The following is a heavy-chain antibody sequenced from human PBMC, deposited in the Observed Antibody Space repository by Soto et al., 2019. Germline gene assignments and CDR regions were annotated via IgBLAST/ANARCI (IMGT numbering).Heavy chain of an antibody. J-gene: IGHJ6*02. D-gene: IGHD3-10*01. CDR1: GGSVNTGDGSFS. V-gene: IGHV4-30-2*01. Sequence: SETLSLTCSVSGGSVNTGDGSFSWSWIRQPVGKGLEWIGYIYSNGATSHNPSLKSGVTISINTSRNQFSLRRTSVTAADTAVYYCFRDRGGGSGNFYLSMGMDAWGRGATVTVSS. CDR2: IYSNGAT. CDR3: FRDRGGGSGNFYLSMGMDA.